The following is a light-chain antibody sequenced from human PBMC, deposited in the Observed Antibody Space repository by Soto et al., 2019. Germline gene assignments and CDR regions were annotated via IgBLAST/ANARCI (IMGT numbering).Light chain of an antibody. CDR2: DVT. CDR1: GDDIGGYNF. V-gene: IGLV2-14*01. CDR3: ASFTSISTYV. Sequence: SVLTQPASVSGSPGQSTTISCGGTGDDIGGYNFVSWYQHHPGKAPKLIIYDVTHRPSGVSERFSGSKSGFTASLTISGLQPEDESHYYCASFTSISTYVFGTGTKVTVL. J-gene: IGLJ1*01.